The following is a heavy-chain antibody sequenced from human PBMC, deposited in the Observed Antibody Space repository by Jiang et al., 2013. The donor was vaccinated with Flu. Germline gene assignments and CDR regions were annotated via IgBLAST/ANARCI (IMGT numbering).Heavy chain of an antibody. D-gene: IGHD6-13*01. CDR3: TRALPHSSSWYIRYYGMDV. CDR2: IRSKAYGGTT. Sequence: LSCTASGFTFGDYAMSWVRQAPGKGLEWVGFIRSKAYGGTTEYAASVKGRFTISRDDSKSIAYLQMNSLKTEDTAVYYCTRALPHSSSWYIRYYGMDVWGQGTTVTVSS. CDR1: GFTFGDYA. V-gene: IGHV3-49*04. J-gene: IGHJ6*02.